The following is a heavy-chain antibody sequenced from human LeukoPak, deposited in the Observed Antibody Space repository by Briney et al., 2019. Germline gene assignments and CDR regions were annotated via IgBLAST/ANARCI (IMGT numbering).Heavy chain of an antibody. J-gene: IGHJ6*03. D-gene: IGHD3-10*01. CDR3: ARDRGFMVRGSRRGYDDYYYYMDV. CDR1: GGSISGFY. CDR2: IYYSGTT. Sequence: SETLSLTCTVSGGSISGFYWSWIRQPPGKGLEWIGYIYYSGTTTYNPSLKSRVTISIDMSNNHFSLNLRSVTAADKAVYYCARDRGFMVRGSRRGYDDYYYYMDVWGKGTTVTISS. V-gene: IGHV4-59*01.